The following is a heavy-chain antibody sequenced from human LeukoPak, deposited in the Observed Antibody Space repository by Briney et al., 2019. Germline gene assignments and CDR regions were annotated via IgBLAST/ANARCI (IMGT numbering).Heavy chain of an antibody. CDR2: IYIGGST. D-gene: IGHD3-3*01. J-gene: IGHJ5*02. Sequence: GGSLRLSCAASGFTVSSNYMSGGRQAPGKGLEWGSVIYIGGSTYYADSVKGRFTISRDNFKNTLYLQMNSLRAADTAVYYCARHLGWDYDFWSGYPNWFDPWGQGTLVTVSS. CDR3: ARHLGWDYDFWSGYPNWFDP. V-gene: IGHV3-66*02. CDR1: GFTVSSNY.